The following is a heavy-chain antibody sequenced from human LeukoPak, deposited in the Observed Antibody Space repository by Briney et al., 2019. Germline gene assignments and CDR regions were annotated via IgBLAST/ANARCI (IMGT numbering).Heavy chain of an antibody. CDR2: FNSEETVA. V-gene: IGHV3-74*01. Sequence: GGSLRLSCAASGFTFSTYWMHWVRQAPGKGLVWVSRFNSEETVANYADSVRGRFTIPRDNAKNTLYLQMNSLGAEDTAVYYCARESTVGPIQTDALDIWGQGTMVTVFS. D-gene: IGHD1-26*01. CDR1: GFTFSTYW. CDR3: ARESTVGPIQTDALDI. J-gene: IGHJ3*02.